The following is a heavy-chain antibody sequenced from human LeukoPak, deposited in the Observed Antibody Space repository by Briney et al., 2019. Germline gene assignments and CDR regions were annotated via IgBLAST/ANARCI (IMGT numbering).Heavy chain of an antibody. J-gene: IGHJ4*02. V-gene: IGHV4-59*01. Sequence: SETLSLTCTVSGGSISGYYWSWIRQPPGKGLEWIGYIYYSGSTNYNPSLKSRVTISVDTSKNQFSLKLSSVTAADTAVYYCARAEAAVLDYWGQGTLVTVSS. CDR2: IYYSGST. CDR1: GGSISGYY. CDR3: ARAEAAVLDY. D-gene: IGHD6-13*01.